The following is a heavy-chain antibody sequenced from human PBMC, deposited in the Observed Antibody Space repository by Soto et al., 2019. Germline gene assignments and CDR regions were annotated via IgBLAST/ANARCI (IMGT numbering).Heavy chain of an antibody. V-gene: IGHV3-33*01. D-gene: IGHD5-18*01. Sequence: QVQLVESGGGVVQPGRSLRLSCAASGFTFSSYGMHWVRQAPGKGLEWVAVIWYDGSNKYYADSVKGRFTISRDNSKNTLYLQMNSLRAEDTAVYYCARDLSRGYSYGSDYWGQGTLVTVYS. CDR3: ARDLSRGYSYGSDY. CDR2: IWYDGSNK. J-gene: IGHJ4*02. CDR1: GFTFSSYG.